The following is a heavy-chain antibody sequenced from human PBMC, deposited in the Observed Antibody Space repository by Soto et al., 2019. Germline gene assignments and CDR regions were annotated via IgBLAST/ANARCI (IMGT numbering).Heavy chain of an antibody. CDR1: GGSFSGYY. J-gene: IGHJ5*02. Sequence: TSETLSLTCAVYGGSFSGYYWSWIRQPPGKGLEWIGEINHGGSTNYNPSRKSRVTISVDTSKNQFSLKLSSVTAADTAVYYCARHPMTENWFDPWGQGTLVTVSS. V-gene: IGHV4-34*01. CDR3: ARHPMTENWFDP. CDR2: INHGGST.